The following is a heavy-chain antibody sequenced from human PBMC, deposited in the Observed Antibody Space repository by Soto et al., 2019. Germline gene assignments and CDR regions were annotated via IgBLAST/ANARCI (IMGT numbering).Heavy chain of an antibody. Sequence: PGGSLRLSCAASGFTFSSYAMSWVRQAPGKGLEWVSAISGSGGSTYYADSVKGRFTISRDNSKNTLYLQMNSLRAEDTAVYYCAKDSEDIVLMVYAAPLGFPDYWGQGTLVTVS. CDR2: ISGSGGST. V-gene: IGHV3-23*01. CDR3: AKDSEDIVLMVYAAPLGFPDY. D-gene: IGHD2-8*01. CDR1: GFTFSSYA. J-gene: IGHJ4*02.